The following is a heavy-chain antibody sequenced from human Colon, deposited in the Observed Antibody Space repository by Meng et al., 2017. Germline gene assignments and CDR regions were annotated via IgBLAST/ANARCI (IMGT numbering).Heavy chain of an antibody. CDR3: AREDGSYFSSCAFGI. CDR1: GFTFSSYE. Sequence: GESLKISCAASGFTFSSYEMNWVRQAPGKGLEWVSYISSSGSTIYYADSVKGRFTISRDNAKNSLYLQMNSLRAEDTAVYYCAREDGSYFSSCAFGIWGQGTMVTVSS. J-gene: IGHJ3*02. V-gene: IGHV3-48*03. D-gene: IGHD1-26*01. CDR2: ISSSGSTI.